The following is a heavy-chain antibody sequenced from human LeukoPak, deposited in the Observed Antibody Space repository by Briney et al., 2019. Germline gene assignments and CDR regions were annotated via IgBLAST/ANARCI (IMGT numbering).Heavy chain of an antibody. V-gene: IGHV4-39*07. CDR1: GGSISSSSYY. CDR2: IYYSGST. J-gene: IGHJ4*02. D-gene: IGHD6-13*01. Sequence: SETLSLTCTVSGGSISSSSYYWGGIRQPPGKGLEWIGSIYYSGSTYYNPSLKSRVTISVDTSKNQFSLKLSSVTAADTAVYYCARGGSSSWPSLIDYWGQGTLVTVSS. CDR3: ARGGSSSWPSLIDY.